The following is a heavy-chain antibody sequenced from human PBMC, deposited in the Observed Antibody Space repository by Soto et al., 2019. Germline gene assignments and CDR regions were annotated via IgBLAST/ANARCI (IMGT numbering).Heavy chain of an antibody. CDR1: GGSISSYY. J-gene: IGHJ4*02. Sequence: SETLSLTCTVSGGSISSYYWSWIRQPPGKGLEWIGYIYYSGSTNYNPSHKSRVTISVDTSKNQFSLKLSSVTAADTAVYYCAREGRMGTFDYWGQGARVTVS. CDR3: AREGRMGTFDY. D-gene: IGHD1-1*01. CDR2: IYYSGST. V-gene: IGHV4-59*01.